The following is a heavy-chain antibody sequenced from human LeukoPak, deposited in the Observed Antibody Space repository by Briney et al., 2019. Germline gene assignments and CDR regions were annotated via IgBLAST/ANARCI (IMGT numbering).Heavy chain of an antibody. CDR2: TYYRSKWYN. J-gene: IGHJ4*02. V-gene: IGHV6-1*01. Sequence: SQTLSLTCAISGDSVSSNSAAWNWIRQSPSRGLEWLGRTYYRSKWYNDYAVSVKSRITINPDTSKNQFSLQLNSVTPEDTAVYYCARGFSSYDFWSGYYPEFDYWGQGTLVTVSS. D-gene: IGHD3-3*01. CDR1: GDSVSSNSAA. CDR3: ARGFSSYDFWSGYYPEFDY.